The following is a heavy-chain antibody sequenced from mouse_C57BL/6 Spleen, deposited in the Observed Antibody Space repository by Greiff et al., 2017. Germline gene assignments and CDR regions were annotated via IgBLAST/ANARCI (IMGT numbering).Heavy chain of an antibody. V-gene: IGHV1-81*01. Sequence: QVQLQQSGAELARPGASVKLSCKASGYTFTSYGISWVKQRTGQGLEWIGEIYPRSGNTYYNEKFKGKATLTADKSSSTAYMELRSLTSEDSAVYFCARGGNGYYPYAMDYWGQGTSVTVSS. CDR3: ARGGNGYYPYAMDY. D-gene: IGHD2-3*01. CDR2: IYPRSGNT. CDR1: GYTFTSYG. J-gene: IGHJ4*01.